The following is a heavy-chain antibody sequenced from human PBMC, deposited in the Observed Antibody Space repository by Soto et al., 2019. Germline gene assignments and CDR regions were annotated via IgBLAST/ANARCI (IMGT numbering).Heavy chain of an antibody. CDR2: IIPYNVDT. CDR3: ARGGFSSSWRLDY. J-gene: IGHJ4*02. Sequence: ASVKVSCKASGYTFTDYYISWMRQAPGQGLEWMGWIIPYNVDTNFAQKFQGRVTMTTDTSTSTAYMELRSLRSDDTAVYYCARGGFSSSWRLDYWGQGTLVTVS. V-gene: IGHV1-18*04. CDR1: GYTFTDYY. D-gene: IGHD6-13*01.